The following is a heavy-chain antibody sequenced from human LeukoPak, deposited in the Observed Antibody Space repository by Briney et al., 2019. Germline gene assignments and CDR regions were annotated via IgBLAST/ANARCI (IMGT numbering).Heavy chain of an antibody. Sequence: PGGSLRLSCAASGFTFSSYSMNWVRQAPGKGLEGVSSISSSSSYIYYADSVKGRFTISRDNAKNSLYLQMNSLRAEDTAVYYCARDRGAQSIWSYYDYWGQGTLVTVSS. CDR1: GFTFSSYS. CDR3: ARDRGAQSIWSYYDY. CDR2: ISSSSSYI. D-gene: IGHD2-21*01. V-gene: IGHV3-21*01. J-gene: IGHJ4*02.